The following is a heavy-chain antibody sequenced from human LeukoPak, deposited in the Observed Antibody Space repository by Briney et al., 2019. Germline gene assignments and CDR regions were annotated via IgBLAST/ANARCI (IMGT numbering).Heavy chain of an antibody. CDR2: INPRSGRI. CDR1: GYTFTSYY. CDR3: ARGIVWDIVVVPAALGFDY. Sequence: SVKVSCKASGYTFTSYYMHWVRQAPGQGLEWMGIINPRSGRISYEQKFQGRVTMTRVTSTSTVYMELSSLRSEDTAVYFCARGIVWDIVVVPAALGFDYWGQGTLVTVSS. V-gene: IGHV1-46*01. J-gene: IGHJ4*02. D-gene: IGHD2-2*01.